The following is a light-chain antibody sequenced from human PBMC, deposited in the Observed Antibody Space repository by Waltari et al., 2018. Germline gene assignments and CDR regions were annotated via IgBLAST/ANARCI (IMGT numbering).Light chain of an antibody. CDR3: HSRDASGVGGS. J-gene: IGLJ2*01. CDR1: SLRSYY. V-gene: IGLV3-19*01. Sequence: SSELTQDPTVYVAMGQTFRNTFPGHSLRSYYSRLYQQRPGQAPVLVIFDRNDRPSGVPDRFSGSSSDNTAVLTITGAQAEDEASYYCHSRDASGVGGSFGGGTKLTVL. CDR2: DRN.